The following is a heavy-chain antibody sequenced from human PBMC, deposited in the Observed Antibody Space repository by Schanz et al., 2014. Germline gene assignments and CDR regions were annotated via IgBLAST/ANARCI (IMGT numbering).Heavy chain of an antibody. CDR3: AKDAPYPFDL. CDR1: GFSFGTYA. V-gene: IGHV3-23*01. CDR2: ISGTGGDDT. J-gene: IGHJ2*01. Sequence: EVHLLESGGGLVQPGGSLRLSCAASGFSFGTYAMSWVRQAPGKGLLWVSSISGTGGDDTYYADSVKGRFTISRDNSKNTLYLQMNSLRAEDTAIYYCAKDAPYPFDLWGRGTLXTVSS.